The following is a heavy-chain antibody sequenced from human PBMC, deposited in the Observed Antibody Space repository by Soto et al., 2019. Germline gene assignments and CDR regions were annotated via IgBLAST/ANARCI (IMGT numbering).Heavy chain of an antibody. D-gene: IGHD3-10*01. J-gene: IGHJ6*02. CDR3: ARDRHYGSGSYYNAYGRYYGMDV. Sequence: PSETLSLTCTVSGGSISSGGYYWSWIHQHPGKGLEWIGYIYYSGSTYYNPSLKSRVTISVDTSKNQFSLKLSSVTAADTAVYYCARDRHYGSGSYYNAYGRYYGMDVWGQGTTVTVPS. CDR2: IYYSGST. V-gene: IGHV4-31*03. CDR1: GGSISSGGYY.